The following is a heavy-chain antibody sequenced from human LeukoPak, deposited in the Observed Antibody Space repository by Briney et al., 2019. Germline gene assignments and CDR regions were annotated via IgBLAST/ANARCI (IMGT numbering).Heavy chain of an antibody. D-gene: IGHD3-10*01. Sequence: GASVKVSCKASGYTFTSFGISWVRQAPGQGLEWMGWISGYDGNTNYAQKLQGRVTLTTDTSTSTASMELRSLRSDDTAVYYCARSRADLLWFGEQPTDAFDVWGQGTMVTVSS. V-gene: IGHV1-18*01. CDR2: ISGYDGNT. CDR1: GYTFTSFG. J-gene: IGHJ3*01. CDR3: ARSRADLLWFGEQPTDAFDV.